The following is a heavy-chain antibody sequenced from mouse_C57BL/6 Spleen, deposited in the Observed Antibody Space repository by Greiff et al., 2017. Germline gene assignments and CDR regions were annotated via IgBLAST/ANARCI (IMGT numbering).Heavy chain of an antibody. D-gene: IGHD2-2*01. V-gene: IGHV5-4*03. Sequence: EVMLVESGGGLVKPGGSLKLSCAASGFTFSSYAMSWVRQTPEKRLEWVATISDGGSYTYYPDNVKGRFTISRDNAKNNLYLQMSKMKSEDTAMYYCARLGGYDPYYYAMDYWGQGTSVTVSS. CDR2: ISDGGSYT. CDR3: ARLGGYDPYYYAMDY. J-gene: IGHJ4*01. CDR1: GFTFSSYA.